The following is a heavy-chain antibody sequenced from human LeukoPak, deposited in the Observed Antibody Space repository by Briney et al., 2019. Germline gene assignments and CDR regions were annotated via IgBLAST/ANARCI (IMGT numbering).Heavy chain of an antibody. V-gene: IGHV3-11*01. CDR1: GFTFSDYY. D-gene: IGHD2-8*01. CDR3: ARVPRGTSGSC. Sequence: GRSLRLSCAASGFTFSDYYMSWIRQAPGKGLEWVSYISSSGSITHYADSVKGRFTISRDNAKNSLYLQMNSLTAEDTAVYYCARVPRGTSGSCWGQGTLVTVSS. J-gene: IGHJ4*02. CDR2: ISSSGSIT.